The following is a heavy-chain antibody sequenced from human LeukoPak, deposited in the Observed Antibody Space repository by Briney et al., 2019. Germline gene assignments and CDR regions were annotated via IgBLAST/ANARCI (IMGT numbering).Heavy chain of an antibody. CDR3: AKENDFWSGPEG. D-gene: IGHD3-3*01. J-gene: IGHJ4*02. Sequence: GGSLRLSCVTSGFTFSNYGMHWVRQAPGKGLEWLTFIQFDGSNKLYADSVKGRFTVSRDTSKNTVYLQMTSLRAEDTAVYYCAKENDFWSGPEGWGQGTLVTVSS. V-gene: IGHV3-30*02. CDR2: IQFDGSNK. CDR1: GFTFSNYG.